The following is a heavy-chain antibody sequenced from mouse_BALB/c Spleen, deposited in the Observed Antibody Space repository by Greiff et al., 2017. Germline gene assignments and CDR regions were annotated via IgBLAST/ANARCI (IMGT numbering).Heavy chain of an antibody. CDR3: TRKRAYYGYDWYFDV. CDR1: GYTFTSYW. J-gene: IGHJ1*01. CDR2: IYPGNSDT. V-gene: IGHV1-5*01. D-gene: IGHD2-9*01. Sequence: VQLQQSGTVLARPGASVKMSCKASGYTFTSYWMHWVKQRPGQGLEWIGAIYPGNSDTSYNQKFKGKAKLTAVTSTSTAYMELSSLTNEDSAVYYCTRKRAYYGYDWYFDVWGAGTTVTVSS.